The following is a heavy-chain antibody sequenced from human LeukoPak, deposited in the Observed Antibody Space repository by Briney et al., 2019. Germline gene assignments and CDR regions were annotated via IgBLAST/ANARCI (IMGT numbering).Heavy chain of an antibody. CDR3: ARDDYGPATY. Sequence: GGSLRLSCAASGFTFSKYWMSWVRQAPGKGLEWVANMNLDGSTKYYVDSVKGRFTISRDNAKNSLYLQMNSLTAEDTAVYYCARDDYGPATYGGQGTLVTVSS. CDR2: MNLDGSTK. V-gene: IGHV3-7*01. D-gene: IGHD4-17*01. J-gene: IGHJ4*02. CDR1: GFTFSKYW.